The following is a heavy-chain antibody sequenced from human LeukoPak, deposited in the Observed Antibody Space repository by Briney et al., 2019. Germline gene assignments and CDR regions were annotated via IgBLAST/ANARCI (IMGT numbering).Heavy chain of an antibody. Sequence: SETLSLTCTVSGGSISSYYWSWIRQPAGKGLEWIGRIYTSGSTNYNPSLKSRVTMSVDTSKNQFSLKLSSVTAADTAVYYCARDIRSSTSSEWFDPWGQGTLVTVSS. J-gene: IGHJ5*02. D-gene: IGHD6-13*01. CDR1: GGSISSYY. CDR3: ARDIRSSTSSEWFDP. V-gene: IGHV4-4*07. CDR2: IYTSGST.